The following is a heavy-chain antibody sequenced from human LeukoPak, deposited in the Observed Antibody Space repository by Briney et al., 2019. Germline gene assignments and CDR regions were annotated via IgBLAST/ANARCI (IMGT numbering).Heavy chain of an antibody. CDR3: ARGRGEYYFDY. D-gene: IGHD3-10*01. CDR1: GFTFSSFW. CDR2: IKQDGSEK. V-gene: IGHV3-7*01. J-gene: IGHJ4*02. Sequence: GGSLRLSCVASGFTFSSFWMSWVRQAPGKGLEWVANIKQDGSEKFYVDSVKGRFTITRDNAKDSLYLQMNSLRAEDTAVYYCARGRGEYYFDYWGQGTLVTVSS.